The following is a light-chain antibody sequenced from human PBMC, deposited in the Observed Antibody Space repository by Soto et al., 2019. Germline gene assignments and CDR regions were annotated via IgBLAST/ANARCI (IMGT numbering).Light chain of an antibody. CDR3: QQYDYLPRWT. CDR2: DAS. V-gene: IGKV1-33*01. J-gene: IGKJ1*01. CDR1: QDISNF. Sequence: DIQMTQSPSSLSASVGDRVTITCQASQDISNFLNWYQQKPGKAPKLLIYDASNLQTGFPSRFSGRGSGTDFTFTISNLQPDDFATYYCQQYDYLPRWTFGQGTKVESK.